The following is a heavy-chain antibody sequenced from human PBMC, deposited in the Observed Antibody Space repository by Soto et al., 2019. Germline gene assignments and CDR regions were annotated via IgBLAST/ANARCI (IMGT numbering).Heavy chain of an antibody. CDR2: INAGNGHI. J-gene: IGHJ4*02. D-gene: IGHD2-21*02. CDR1: GYTFTSYA. CDR3: SSDEGDLASD. V-gene: IGHV1-3*01. Sequence: QVTLVQSGAEVKKPGASVKVYCKASGYTFTSYAMHWVRQAPGQSLEWMGWINAGNGHIKYSQKFQGRVTMTRATAASTAYMEMSSPRSEDAAVYYRSSDEGDLASDWCQGTLVTVS.